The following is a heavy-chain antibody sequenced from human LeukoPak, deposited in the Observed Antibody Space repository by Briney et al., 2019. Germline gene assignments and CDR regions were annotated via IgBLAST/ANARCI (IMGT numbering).Heavy chain of an antibody. D-gene: IGHD3-16*01. CDR2: ISSSGSTI. CDR3: ARAPFPRGRSYYYMDV. Sequence: GGSLRLSCAASGFTFSSYEMNWVRQAPGKGLEWVSYISSSGSTIYCADSVKGRFTISRDNAKNSLYLQMNSLRAEDTAVYYCARAPFPRGRSYYYMDVWGKGTTVTISS. V-gene: IGHV3-48*03. CDR1: GFTFSSYE. J-gene: IGHJ6*03.